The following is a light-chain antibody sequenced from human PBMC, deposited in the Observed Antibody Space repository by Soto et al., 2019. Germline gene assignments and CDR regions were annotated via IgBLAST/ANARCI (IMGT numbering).Light chain of an antibody. CDR2: AAS. CDR1: QAISKY. V-gene: IGKV1-27*01. Sequence: DIQMTQTPPSLSASVGDRVTITCRASQAISKYLAWYQQKPGKVPKLLIYAASTLQSGVPSRFSGSGSGTDVTLTISSLQPEDGATYYCHKYDSAPLFTFGPGTRVDVE. CDR3: HKYDSAPLFT. J-gene: IGKJ3*01.